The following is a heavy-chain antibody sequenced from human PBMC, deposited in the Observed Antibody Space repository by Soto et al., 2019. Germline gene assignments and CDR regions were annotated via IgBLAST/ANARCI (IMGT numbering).Heavy chain of an antibody. J-gene: IGHJ4*02. D-gene: IGHD1-26*01. V-gene: IGHV2-70*11. CDR2: IDWDDAK. CDR1: GFSLSASRVS. Sequence: SGPTLVNPTQTLTLTCTFSGFSLSASRVSISWIRQPPGKALEWLARIDWDDAKYFNTSLKTRLSVSKDTSKTQVVLTMTNVDPVDTGSYYCARMNFGRSGAYYFDSWGQGILVTVS. CDR3: ARMNFGRSGAYYFDS.